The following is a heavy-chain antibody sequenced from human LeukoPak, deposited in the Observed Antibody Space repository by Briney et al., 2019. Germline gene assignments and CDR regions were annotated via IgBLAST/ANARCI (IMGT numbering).Heavy chain of an antibody. Sequence: SETLSLTCTVSGGSISSSSYYWGWIRQPPGKGLEWIGSFYYSGSTYYNPSLKSRVTISVDTSKNQFSLKLSSVTAADTAVYYCARGGYSSSLGWFDPWGQGTLVTVSS. CDR2: FYYSGST. CDR3: ARGGYSSSLGWFDP. CDR1: GGSISSSSYY. J-gene: IGHJ5*02. V-gene: IGHV4-39*07. D-gene: IGHD6-6*01.